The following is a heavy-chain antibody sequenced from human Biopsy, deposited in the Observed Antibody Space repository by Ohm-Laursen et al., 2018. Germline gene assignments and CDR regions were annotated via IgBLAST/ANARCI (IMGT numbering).Heavy chain of an antibody. CDR3: AKDISIGGFAISYYYGMDV. V-gene: IGHV3-9*01. Sequence: SLRLSCAASGFTFDDFGMHWVRQAPGKGLEWVSSISWNGGSSGYADSVKGRFTISRDNARKSLYLQMNSLRPEDTALYYCAKDISIGGFAISYYYGMDVWGQGTTVTVSS. CDR2: ISWNGGSS. J-gene: IGHJ6*02. D-gene: IGHD2-21*01. CDR1: GFTFDDFG.